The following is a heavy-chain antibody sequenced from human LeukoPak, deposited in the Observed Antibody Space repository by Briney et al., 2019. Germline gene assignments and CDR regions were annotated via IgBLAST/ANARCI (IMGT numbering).Heavy chain of an antibody. CDR3: ARAGYSYWEYYFDY. V-gene: IGHV1-2*02. J-gene: IGHJ4*02. Sequence: ASVKVSCKASGGTFSSYAISWVRQAPGQGLEWMGWINPNSGGTNYAQKFQGRVTMTRDTSISTAYMELSRLRSDDTAVYYCARAGYSYWEYYFDYWGQGTLVTVSS. CDR2: INPNSGGT. CDR1: GGTFSSYA. D-gene: IGHD5-18*01.